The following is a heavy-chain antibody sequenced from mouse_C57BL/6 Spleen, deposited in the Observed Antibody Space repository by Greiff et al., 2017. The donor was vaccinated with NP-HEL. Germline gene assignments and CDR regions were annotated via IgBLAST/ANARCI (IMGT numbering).Heavy chain of an antibody. CDR1: GFTFSDYG. CDR3: ARQGTFYYFDY. V-gene: IGHV5-17*01. D-gene: IGHD2-14*01. CDR2: ISSGSSTI. Sequence: DVMLVESGGGLVKPGGSLKLSCAASGFTFSDYGMHWVRQAPEKGLEWVAYISSGSSTIYYADTVKGRFTISRDNAKNTLFLQMTSLRSEDTAMYYCARQGTFYYFDYWGQGTTLTVSS. J-gene: IGHJ2*01.